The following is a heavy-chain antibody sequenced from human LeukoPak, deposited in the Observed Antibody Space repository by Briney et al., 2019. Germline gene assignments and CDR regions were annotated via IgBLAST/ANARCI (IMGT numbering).Heavy chain of an antibody. CDR1: GGSISSGGYY. CDR3: ANTYYYDSSGSPRFDY. D-gene: IGHD3-22*01. Sequence: SETLSLTCTVSGGSISSGGYYWRWIRQHPGKGLEWIGYIYYSGSTYYNPSLKSRVTISVDTSKNQFSLKLSSVTAADTAVYYCANTYYYDSSGSPRFDYWGQGTLVTVPS. CDR2: IYYSGST. J-gene: IGHJ4*02. V-gene: IGHV4-31*03.